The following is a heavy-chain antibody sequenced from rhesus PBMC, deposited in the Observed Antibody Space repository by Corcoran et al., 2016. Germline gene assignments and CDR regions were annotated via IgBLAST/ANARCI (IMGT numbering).Heavy chain of an antibody. CDR1: GGSISGHN. D-gene: IGHD3-34*01. J-gene: IGHJ3*01. Sequence: QVQLQESGPGLVKPSETLSLTCAVSGGSISGHNWNWIRQPPGNGLDWIGYIGGSSGRTDYNSSLKTRVTISTDTSKNQFSLNLISVTAADTAVYYCARAAPGVDYAFDVWGQGLRVTVSS. CDR3: ARAAPGVDYAFDV. V-gene: IGHV4S5*01. CDR2: IGGSSGRT.